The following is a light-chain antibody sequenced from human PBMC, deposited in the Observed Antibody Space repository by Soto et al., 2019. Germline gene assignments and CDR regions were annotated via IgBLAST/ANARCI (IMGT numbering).Light chain of an antibody. CDR1: QSISSY. CDR2: AAS. V-gene: IGKV1-39*01. CDR3: QQSYSTLLT. Sequence: DIQMTQSPSSLSASVGDRVTITCRASQSISSYLNWYQQKPGKAPKLLIYAASSLQSVVPSRFSVSGSGTDFTLTISSLQPEDFATYYCQQSYSTLLTFGGGTKLEIK. J-gene: IGKJ4*01.